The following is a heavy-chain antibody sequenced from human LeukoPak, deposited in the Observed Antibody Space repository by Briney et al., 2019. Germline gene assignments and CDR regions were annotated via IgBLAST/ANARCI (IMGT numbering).Heavy chain of an antibody. CDR2: IYSGGST. V-gene: IGHV3-53*01. Sequence: GGSLRLPCAASGFAVSSNFMSWVRQAPGKGLEWVSIIYSGGSTYYADSVKGRFTISRDNSKNTVFLQMNDLTIEDTAIYYCAKRYSDGGFDPWGQGTLVTVSS. CDR3: AKRYSDGGFDP. J-gene: IGHJ5*02. CDR1: GFAVSSNF. D-gene: IGHD3-10*01.